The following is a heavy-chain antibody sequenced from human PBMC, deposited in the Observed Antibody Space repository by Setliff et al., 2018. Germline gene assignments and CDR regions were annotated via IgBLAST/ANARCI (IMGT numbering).Heavy chain of an antibody. J-gene: IGHJ4*02. D-gene: IGHD6-13*01. CDR2: ATTSGTYS. CDR3: AKEKYSSTWYERKPFDC. Sequence: GESLKISCKGSGYSFTRYWIVWVRQMPGKGLEWVSTATTSGTYSYYADSVKGRFTISRDDSKNTLYLQMNSLRAEDTAVYYCAKEKYSSTWYERKPFDCWGQGTLVTVSS. CDR1: GYSFTRYW. V-gene: IGHV3-23*01.